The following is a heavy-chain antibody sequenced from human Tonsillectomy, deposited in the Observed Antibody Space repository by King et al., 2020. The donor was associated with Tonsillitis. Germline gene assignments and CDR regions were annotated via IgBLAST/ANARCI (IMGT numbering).Heavy chain of an antibody. V-gene: IGHV4-31*03. Sequence: QLQESGPGLVKPSQTLSLTCTVSGDSISGDVYYWSWIRQLPGKGPEWVGYVHYSGNTYYKSSLRGRLTISVDTSKSHFSLKLTSVTAADTAVYYCARGGFSSSFLDLYVDLWGRGTLVTVSA. CDR3: ARGGFSSSFLDLYVDL. CDR2: VHYSGNT. J-gene: IGHJ2*01. D-gene: IGHD6-13*01. CDR1: GDSISGDVYY.